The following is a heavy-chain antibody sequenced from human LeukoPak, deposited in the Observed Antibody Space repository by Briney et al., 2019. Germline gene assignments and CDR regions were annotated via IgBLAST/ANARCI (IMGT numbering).Heavy chain of an antibody. J-gene: IGHJ4*02. CDR1: TFTFTPGW. CDR3: ARLDTAHPSGVY. Sequence: SGGSLRLSCEASTFTFTPGWMSWVRQAPGKGLEWEAKIKRNGGEKYYVDSVKGRFTISRDNAKKSLYLQMDSLRDEDTAVYYCARLDTAHPSGVYWGQGTLVTVSS. CDR2: IKRNGGEK. D-gene: IGHD5-18*01. V-gene: IGHV3-7*01.